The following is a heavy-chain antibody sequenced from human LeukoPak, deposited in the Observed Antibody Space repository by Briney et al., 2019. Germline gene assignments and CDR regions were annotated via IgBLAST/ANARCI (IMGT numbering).Heavy chain of an antibody. J-gene: IGHJ3*02. CDR3: ARDPHSNYYGSGSGAFDI. V-gene: IGHV3-23*01. CDR2: ISGSGGST. CDR1: GFTFSSYA. D-gene: IGHD3-10*01. Sequence: PGGSLRLSCAASGFTFSSYAMSWVRQAPGKGLEWVSAISGSGGSTYYADSVKGRFTISRDNAKNSLYLQMNSLRAEDTAVYYCARDPHSNYYGSGSGAFDIWGQGTMVTVSS.